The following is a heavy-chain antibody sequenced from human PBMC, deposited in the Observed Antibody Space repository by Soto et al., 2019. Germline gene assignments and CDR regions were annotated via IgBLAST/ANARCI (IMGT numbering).Heavy chain of an antibody. D-gene: IGHD6-13*01. Sequence: SETLSLTCTVSGGSMRNYFWTWIRQPPGKGLEWIGYIHYSGTTSFFPSYNPSLRSRVTISEDTSKNQFSLKLLSVTTADTAVYFCAAGEASSRNLAPYYLDFWGQGTLVTSPQ. CDR3: AAGEASSRNLAPYYLDF. V-gene: IGHV4-59*01. CDR2: IHYSGTT. J-gene: IGHJ4*02. CDR1: GGSMRNYF.